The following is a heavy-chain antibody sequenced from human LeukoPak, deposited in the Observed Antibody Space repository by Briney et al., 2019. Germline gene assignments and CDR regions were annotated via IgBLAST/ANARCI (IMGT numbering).Heavy chain of an antibody. CDR1: GFTFSSYG. V-gene: IGHV3-30*02. CDR3: AKEGVGASPVYYYYYMDV. D-gene: IGHD1-26*01. CDR2: IRYDGSNK. J-gene: IGHJ6*03. Sequence: PGGSLRLSCAASGFTFSSYGMHWVRQAPGKGPEWVAFIRYDGSNKYYADSVKGRFTISRDNSKNTLYLQMNSLRAEDTAVYYCAKEGVGASPVYYYYYMDVWGKGTTVTVSS.